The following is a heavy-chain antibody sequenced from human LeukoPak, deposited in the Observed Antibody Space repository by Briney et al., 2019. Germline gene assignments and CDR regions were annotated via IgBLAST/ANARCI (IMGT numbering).Heavy chain of an antibody. V-gene: IGHV3-30*18. J-gene: IGHJ4*02. CDR3: AKAYYDTSAYYYTLDY. CDR1: GFTFSSYA. D-gene: IGHD3-22*01. CDR2: ISYDGDNK. Sequence: PGGSLILSCAASGFTFSSYAMSWVRQAPGKGLERVAVISYDGDNKFYADSVKGRFTISRDSSMNTLYLQMNSLRAEDTAVYYCAKAYYDTSAYYYTLDYWGQGTLVTVSS.